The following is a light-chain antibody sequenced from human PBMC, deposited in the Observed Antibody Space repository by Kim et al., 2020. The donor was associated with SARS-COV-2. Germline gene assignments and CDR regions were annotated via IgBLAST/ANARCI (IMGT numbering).Light chain of an antibody. V-gene: IGLV2-14*03. CDR2: DVS. Sequence: QSALTQPASVSGSPGQSITISCTGTSTDVGGYNSVSWYQQHPGKVPKLIIFDVSNRPSGVSNRFSGSKSGTMATLTISGLQADDEADYYCTSYRTSATYVFGTGTKVTVL. CDR1: STDVGGYNS. J-gene: IGLJ1*01. CDR3: TSYRTSATYV.